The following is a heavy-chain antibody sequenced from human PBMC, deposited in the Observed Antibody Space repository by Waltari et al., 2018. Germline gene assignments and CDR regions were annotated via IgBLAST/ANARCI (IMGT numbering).Heavy chain of an antibody. Sequence: QVQLVQSGAEVKKPGASVKVSCKASGYTFTGYYMPWVRQAPGQGLEWMGWINPNSGGTNYAQKFQGRVTMTRDTSISTAYMELSRLRSDDTAVYYCARVRGELSRNDYFDYWGQGTLVTVSS. V-gene: IGHV1-2*02. CDR3: ARVRGELSRNDYFDY. J-gene: IGHJ4*02. D-gene: IGHD1-26*01. CDR2: INPNSGGT. CDR1: GYTFTGYY.